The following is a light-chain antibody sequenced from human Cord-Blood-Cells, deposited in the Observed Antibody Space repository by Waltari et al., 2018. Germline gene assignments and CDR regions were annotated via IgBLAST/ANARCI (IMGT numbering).Light chain of an antibody. CDR1: VLAKKY. CDR3: YSAADNNLV. J-gene: IGLJ2*01. Sequence: SYELTQPSSVSVFPGQTARITCAGDVLAKKYTRWFQQKPGQAPVLVIYKDSKRPSGIPERFSGSSSGTTVTLTISGAQVEDEADYYCYSAADNNLVFGGGTKLTVL. CDR2: KDS. V-gene: IGLV3-27*01.